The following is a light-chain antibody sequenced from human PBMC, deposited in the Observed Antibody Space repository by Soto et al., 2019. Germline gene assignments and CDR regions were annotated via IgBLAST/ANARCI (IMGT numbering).Light chain of an antibody. CDR3: HQYGSSPRS. CDR2: GAS. V-gene: IGKV3-20*01. CDR1: QSVSNSY. Sequence: EIVLTQSPGTLSLSPGERATLSCRASQSVSNSYLAWYQQQPGQAPRLLIYGASSRATGIPDRFSGSGSGTDFTLTISRLEPEDFAVYYCHQYGSSPRSFGQGTKVEIQ. J-gene: IGKJ1*01.